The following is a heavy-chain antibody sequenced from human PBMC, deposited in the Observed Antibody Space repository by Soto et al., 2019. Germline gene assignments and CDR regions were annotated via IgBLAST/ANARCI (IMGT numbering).Heavy chain of an antibody. CDR2: VHYSGTT. CDR3: AGGKIIGP. V-gene: IGHV4-59*01. J-gene: IGHJ5*02. D-gene: IGHD3-3*01. CDR1: GGSISTYY. Sequence: SETLSLTCTVSGGSISTYYWTWIRQPPGKGLEWIGYVHYSGTTNYNPSLKSRVTMSVDTSKNQFSLKLRSVTAADTAVYYCAGGKIIGPWGQGTRVTAS.